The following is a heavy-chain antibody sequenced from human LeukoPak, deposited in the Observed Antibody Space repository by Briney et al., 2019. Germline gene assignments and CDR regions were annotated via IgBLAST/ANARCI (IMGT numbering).Heavy chain of an antibody. CDR2: ISYDGSNK. Sequence: GGSLRLSCAASGFTFSSYAMHWVRQAPGKGLEWVAVISYDGSNKYYADSVKGRFTISRDNSKNTLYLQMNSLRAEDTAVYYCAKDYKAAAVASYFDYWGQGTLVTVSS. CDR3: AKDYKAAAVASYFDY. J-gene: IGHJ4*02. V-gene: IGHV3-30*04. D-gene: IGHD6-13*01. CDR1: GFTFSSYA.